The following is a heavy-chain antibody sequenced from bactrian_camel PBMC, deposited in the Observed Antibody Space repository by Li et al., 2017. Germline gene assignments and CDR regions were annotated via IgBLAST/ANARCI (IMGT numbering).Heavy chain of an antibody. D-gene: IGHD2*01. CDR1: GSSYSRYSRYC. CDR2: IDMDGKT. V-gene: IGHV3S53*01. CDR3: AADLVYCDCSDGNCYSTPPDY. Sequence: HVQLVESGGGSVQAGGSLRLSCAISGSSYSRYSRYCMGWFRQAPGKQREGIAVIDMDGKTSYTDPVKGRFTISQDNAKNTLHLQMSSLKSEDTAMYYCAADLVYCDCSDGNCYSTPPDYRGQGTQVTVS. J-gene: IGHJ4*01.